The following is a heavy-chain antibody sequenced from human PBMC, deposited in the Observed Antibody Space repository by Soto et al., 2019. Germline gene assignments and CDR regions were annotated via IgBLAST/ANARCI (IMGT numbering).Heavy chain of an antibody. CDR3: ARGPTPLFDH. J-gene: IGHJ4*02. D-gene: IGHD2-15*01. CDR1: GYTFASYW. V-gene: IGHV5-51*01. Sequence: GESLKISCKASGYTFASYWIGWVRQMPGKGLEWTGIIYPADSDTRYNPSFQGQVTTSADKSITPAYLQWSSLKASDTAMYYCARGPTPLFDHWGQGTLVTVSS. CDR2: IYPADSDT.